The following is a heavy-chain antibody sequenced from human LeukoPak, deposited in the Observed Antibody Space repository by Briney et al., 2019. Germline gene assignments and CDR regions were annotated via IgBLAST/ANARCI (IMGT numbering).Heavy chain of an antibody. CDR2: IIPILGIA. V-gene: IGHV1-69*02. Sequence: SVKVSCKASGGTFSSYTISWVRQAPGQGLEWMGRIIPILGIANYAQKFQGRVTITADKSTGTAYMELSSLRSEDTAVYYCAGGPYYDFWSGYKGEYFQHWGQGTLVTVSS. J-gene: IGHJ1*01. CDR3: AGGPYYDFWSGYKGEYFQH. D-gene: IGHD3-3*01. CDR1: GGTFSSYT.